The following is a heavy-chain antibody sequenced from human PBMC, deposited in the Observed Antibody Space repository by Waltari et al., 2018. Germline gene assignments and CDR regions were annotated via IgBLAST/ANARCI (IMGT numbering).Heavy chain of an antibody. CDR1: GGTFSGSS. Sequence: QVHLQQWGAGLLQPSETLSLPCAAYGGTFSGSSCSWLRQPPVKGPEWMGEINRGGNINLNPSLKSRVIMSVDTSKNQVFLKLTSVTAADTAVYYCARAEQGGSAVGPDFQHWGQGTLVTVSS. J-gene: IGHJ1*01. CDR2: INRGGNI. CDR3: ARAEQGGSAVGPDFQH. D-gene: IGHD1-26*01. V-gene: IGHV4-34*01.